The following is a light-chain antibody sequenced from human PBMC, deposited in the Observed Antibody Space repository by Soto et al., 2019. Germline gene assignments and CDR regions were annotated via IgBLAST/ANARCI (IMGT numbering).Light chain of an antibody. J-gene: IGKJ3*01. CDR2: WAS. V-gene: IGKV4-1*01. Sequence: DIVMTQSPDSLAVSLGERATINCKSSQSVLYSSNNKNYLAWYQQKPGQPPKLLIYWASTRESGVPDRFSGSGSGTDFTLTISILQAEDVAVYYGQQYYSTPFTFGHGTKVDIK. CDR3: QQYYSTPFT. CDR1: QSVLYSSNNKNY.